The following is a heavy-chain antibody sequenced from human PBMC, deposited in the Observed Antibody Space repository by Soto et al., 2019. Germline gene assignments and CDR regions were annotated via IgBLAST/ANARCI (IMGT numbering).Heavy chain of an antibody. CDR1: GASISSKNW. J-gene: IGHJ2*01. CDR2: ISHSGSA. Sequence: QVQVQESGPGLVKPSGTLSLTCAVSGASISSKNWWNWVRQPPGKGLEWIGEISHSGSANYNPSLKSRVTMSVAKSKNQCSLNLTSVTAADTAVYYCARDISVKTKWFFDRWGRGTLVTVSS. D-gene: IGHD1-26*01. V-gene: IGHV4-4*02. CDR3: ARDISVKTKWFFDR.